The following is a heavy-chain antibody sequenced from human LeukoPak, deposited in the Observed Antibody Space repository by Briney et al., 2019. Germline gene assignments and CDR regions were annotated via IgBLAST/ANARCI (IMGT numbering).Heavy chain of an antibody. CDR1: GDSVSSNSFA. V-gene: IGHV6-1*01. D-gene: IGHD6-19*01. CDR2: TYYRSKWYN. J-gene: IGHJ4*02. CDR3: ARAVAGTEGWFDY. Sequence: HSQTLSLTCAISGDSVSSNSFAWNWIRQSPSRGLEWLGRTYYRSKWYNDYAVSVKSRITINPDTSKNPFSLQLNSVTPEDTAVYYCARAVAGTEGWFDYWGQGTLVTVSS.